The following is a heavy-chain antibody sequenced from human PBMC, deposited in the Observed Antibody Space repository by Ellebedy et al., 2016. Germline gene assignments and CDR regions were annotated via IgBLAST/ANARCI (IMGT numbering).Heavy chain of an antibody. Sequence: SETLSLTCTVSGGSISSYYWSWIRQPPGKGLEWIGYIYYSGSTNYNPSLKSRVTISVDTSKNQFSLKLSSVTAADTAVYYCARFSDGAYFDYWGQGTLVTVSS. CDR1: GGSISSYY. V-gene: IGHV4-59*01. J-gene: IGHJ4*02. CDR2: IYYSGST. CDR3: ARFSDGAYFDY. D-gene: IGHD4-17*01.